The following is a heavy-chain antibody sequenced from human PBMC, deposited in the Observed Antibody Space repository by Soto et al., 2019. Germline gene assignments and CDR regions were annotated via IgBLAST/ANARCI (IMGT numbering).Heavy chain of an antibody. J-gene: IGHJ3*02. CDR1: GGSFSGYY. CDR2: INHSGST. Sequence: SETLSLTCAVYGGSFSGYYWSWIRQPPGKGLEWIGEINHSGSTNYNPSLKSRVTISVDTSKNQFSLKLSSVTAADTAVYYCARGYYYDSSAPDAFDIWGQGTMVT. D-gene: IGHD3-22*01. V-gene: IGHV4-34*01. CDR3: ARGYYYDSSAPDAFDI.